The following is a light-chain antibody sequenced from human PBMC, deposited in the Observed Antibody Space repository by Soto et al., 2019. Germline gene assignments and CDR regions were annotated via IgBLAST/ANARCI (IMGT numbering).Light chain of an antibody. Sequence: AIRMTQSPSSLSASTGDRVTITCRASQGISSYLAWYQQKPGKAPELLIYAASTLQSGVPSRFSGSGSGTDFTLTIRCLQSEDFATYYCQQYYSYPPTFGQGTKLEIK. CDR3: QQYYSYPPT. V-gene: IGKV1-8*01. CDR2: AAS. CDR1: QGISSY. J-gene: IGKJ2*01.